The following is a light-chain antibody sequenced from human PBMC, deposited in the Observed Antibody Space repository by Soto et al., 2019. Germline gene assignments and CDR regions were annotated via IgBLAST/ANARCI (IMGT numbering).Light chain of an antibody. CDR2: DAS. CDR1: QTVSSSY. V-gene: IGKV3D-20*02. J-gene: IGKJ5*01. Sequence: EFVLTQSPGTLSLSPGERATLSCRASQTVSSSYLAWYQQKPGQAPRLLIYDASNRATGIPARFSGSGSGTDFTLTISSLEPEDFAVYYCQQRSNWPLTFGQGTRLEIK. CDR3: QQRSNWPLT.